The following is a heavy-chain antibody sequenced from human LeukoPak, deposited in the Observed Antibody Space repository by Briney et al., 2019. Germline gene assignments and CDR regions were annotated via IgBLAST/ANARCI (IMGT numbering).Heavy chain of an antibody. D-gene: IGHD1-1*01. Sequence: PSETLSLTCAVSSGSITSYYWNWLRHSPGGRLEWVGFVYHTGRITYNPSLKSRLSISVETSKSQVSLKRTSLTAADTAVYYAGSVRLGISFFFDLWGRGNLVTVSS. CDR3: GSVRLGISFFFDL. CDR2: VYHTGRI. V-gene: IGHV4-59*01. CDR1: SGSITSYY. J-gene: IGHJ2*01.